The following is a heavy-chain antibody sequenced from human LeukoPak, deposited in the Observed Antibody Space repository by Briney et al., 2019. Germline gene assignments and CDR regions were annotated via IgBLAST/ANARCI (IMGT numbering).Heavy chain of an antibody. CDR2: INPNSGGT. V-gene: IGHV1-2*02. CDR1: GYTFTGYY. Sequence: ASVKVSCKASGYTFTGYYMHWVRQAPGQGLEWMGWINPNSGGTNYAQKFQGRVTMTRDMSISTAYMELSRLRSDDTAVYYCARADYGDYSTFDYWGQGTLVTVSS. D-gene: IGHD4-17*01. CDR3: ARADYGDYSTFDY. J-gene: IGHJ4*02.